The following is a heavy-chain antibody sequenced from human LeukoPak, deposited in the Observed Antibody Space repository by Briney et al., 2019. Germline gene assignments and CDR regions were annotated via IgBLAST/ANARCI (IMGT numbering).Heavy chain of an antibody. D-gene: IGHD3-3*01. V-gene: IGHV3-33*08. CDR1: GFTFSSSA. Sequence: PGGSLRLSCAASGFTFSSSAMHWVRQAPGKGLEWVAVIWYDGSNKYYADSVKGRFTISRDNSKNTLYLQMNSLRAEDTAVYYCARDHGRFGMDVWGQGTTVTVSS. CDR3: ARDHGRFGMDV. J-gene: IGHJ6*02. CDR2: IWYDGSNK.